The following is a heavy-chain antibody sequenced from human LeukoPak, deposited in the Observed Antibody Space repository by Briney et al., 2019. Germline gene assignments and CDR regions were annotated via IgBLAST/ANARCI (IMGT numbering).Heavy chain of an antibody. J-gene: IGHJ5*02. CDR2: ISSSSSYI. CDR3: ASTPIMAAATNWFDP. V-gene: IGHV3-21*01. Sequence: GGSLRLSCAASGFTFSSYSMNWVRQAPGKGLEWVSSISSSSSYIYYADSVKGRFTISRDNAKNSLYLQMNSLRAEDTAVYYCASTPIMAAATNWFDPWGQGTLVTVSS. CDR1: GFTFSSYS. D-gene: IGHD6-13*01.